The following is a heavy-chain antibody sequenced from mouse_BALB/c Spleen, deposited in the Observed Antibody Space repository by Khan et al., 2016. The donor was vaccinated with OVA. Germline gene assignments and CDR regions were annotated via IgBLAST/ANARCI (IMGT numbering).Heavy chain of an antibody. CDR2: ISYSGST. CDR1: GYSITSGYG. D-gene: IGHD1-2*01. J-gene: IGHJ2*01. Sequence: EVQLQESGPGLVKPSQSLSLTCTVTGYSITSGYGWNWIRQFPGNKLAWLGYISYSGSTNYNPSLKSRISITRDTSKNQFFLQLNSVTTADTATYYCARTARIKYWGQGTTLTVSS. CDR3: ARTARIKY. V-gene: IGHV3-2*02.